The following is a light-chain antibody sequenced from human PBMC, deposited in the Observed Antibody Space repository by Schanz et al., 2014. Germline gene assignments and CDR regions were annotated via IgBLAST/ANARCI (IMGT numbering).Light chain of an antibody. J-gene: IGKJ2*01. Sequence: EIVLTQSPATLSLSPGERATLSCRASQSISNYLAWYQQKPGQSPRLLIYDASNRATGIPARFSGSGSGTDFTLTITSLKPEDFAVYYCQQYGSSPPMYTFGQGTKLEIK. CDR3: QQYGSSPPMYT. V-gene: IGKV3-11*01. CDR2: DAS. CDR1: QSISNY.